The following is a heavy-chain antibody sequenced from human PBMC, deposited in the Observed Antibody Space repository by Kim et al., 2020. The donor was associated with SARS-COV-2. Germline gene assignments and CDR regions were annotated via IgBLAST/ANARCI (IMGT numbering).Heavy chain of an antibody. CDR2: IYYSGST. CDR3: ARLQGGYSSSWYNWFDP. J-gene: IGHJ5*02. V-gene: IGHV4-39*01. D-gene: IGHD6-13*01. CDR1: GGSISSSSYY. Sequence: SQTLSLTCTVSGGSISSSSYYWGWIRQPPGKGLEWIGSIYYSGSTYYNPSLKSRVTISVDTSKNQFSLKLSSVTAADTAVYYCARLQGGYSSSWYNWFDPWGQGTLVTVSS.